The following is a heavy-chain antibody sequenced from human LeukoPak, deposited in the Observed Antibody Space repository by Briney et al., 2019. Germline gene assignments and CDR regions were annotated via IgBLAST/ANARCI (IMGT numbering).Heavy chain of an antibody. J-gene: IGHJ6*03. Sequence: SETLSLTCAVYGGSFSGYFRSWIRQPPGKGLEWIGEINHSGSTNYNPSLKSRVTISIDTSKNQFSLKLSSVTAADTAVYYCARLITLRPRIYYYYYMDVWGKGTTVTVSS. V-gene: IGHV4-34*01. CDR3: ARLITLRPRIYYYYYMDV. CDR1: GGSFSGYF. D-gene: IGHD1-14*01. CDR2: INHSGST.